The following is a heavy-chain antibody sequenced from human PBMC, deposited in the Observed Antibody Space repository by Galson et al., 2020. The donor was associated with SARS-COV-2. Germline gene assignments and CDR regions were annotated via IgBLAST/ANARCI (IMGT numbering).Heavy chain of an antibody. CDR2: IYDGGST. Sequence: ETSQTLSLTCTVSGASISSSGYYWNWIRQHPGKGLEWVGYIYDGGSTHYTFYNPSLKSRLTISMDTSKNQFSLDLSSVTAADTAVYYCVRDVVRGFNPREAFFDSWGQGTLVTVSA. J-gene: IGHJ4*02. CDR1: GASISSSGYY. V-gene: IGHV4-31*03. D-gene: IGHD3-10*01. CDR3: VRDVVRGFNPREAFFDS.